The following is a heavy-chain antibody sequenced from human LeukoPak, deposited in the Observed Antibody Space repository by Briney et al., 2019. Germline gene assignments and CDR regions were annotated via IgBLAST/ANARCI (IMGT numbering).Heavy chain of an antibody. CDR3: ARGKSRGSHIDY. CDR2: IYHSGST. Sequence: SEALSLTCTVSGYSISSDYYWGWIRPPPGKGLEWIGSIYHSGSTYYNPSLKSRVTISVDTSKNQFSLKLRSVTAADTAMYYCARGKSRGSHIDYWGQGTLVTVSS. J-gene: IGHJ4*02. CDR1: GYSISSDYY. D-gene: IGHD1-26*01. V-gene: IGHV4-38-2*02.